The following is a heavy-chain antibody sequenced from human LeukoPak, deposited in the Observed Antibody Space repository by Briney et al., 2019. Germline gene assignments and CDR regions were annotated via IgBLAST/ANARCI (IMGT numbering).Heavy chain of an antibody. CDR2: IYDSGSA. J-gene: IGHJ4*02. Sequence: PSETLSLTCTVSGVSINSHYWSWIRQPPGKGLEWIGFIYDSGSANYKSSLKSRVTMTVDTSKNQFSLKLNSVSAADTAVYYCAKGRGSGYFDYWGQGTLVTVSS. D-gene: IGHD3-10*01. V-gene: IGHV4-59*11. CDR3: AKGRGSGYFDY. CDR1: GVSINSHY.